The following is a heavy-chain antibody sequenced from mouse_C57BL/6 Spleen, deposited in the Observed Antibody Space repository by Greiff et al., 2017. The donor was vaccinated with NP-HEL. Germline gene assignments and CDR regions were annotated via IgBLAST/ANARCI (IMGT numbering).Heavy chain of an antibody. CDR2: IYPGDGDT. Sequence: IQLQQSGAELVKPGASVQISCTASGYAFSSYWLNWVKQRPGQGLEWIGQIYPGDGDTNYIGKFKGKATLTADKSSSTAYMQLSSLTSEDSAVYFCARFDDGFAYWGQGTLVTVSA. CDR3: ARFDDGFAY. J-gene: IGHJ3*01. V-gene: IGHV1-80*01. D-gene: IGHD2-12*01. CDR1: GYAFSSYW.